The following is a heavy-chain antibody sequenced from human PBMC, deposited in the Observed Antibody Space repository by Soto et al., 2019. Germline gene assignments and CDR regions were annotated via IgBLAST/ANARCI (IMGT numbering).Heavy chain of an antibody. D-gene: IGHD3-22*01. V-gene: IGHV3-23*01. J-gene: IGHJ3*02. CDR3: AKDGMFYYDSSGYYSDAFDI. CDR1: GFTFSSYA. Sequence: EVQLLESGGGLVQPGGSLRLSCAASGFTFSSYAMSWVRQAPGKGLEWVSAISGSGGSTYYADSVKGRFTISRDNSKNTLYLQMNSLRGEDMAVYYCAKDGMFYYDSSGYYSDAFDIWCQGTMVTVSS. CDR2: ISGSGGST.